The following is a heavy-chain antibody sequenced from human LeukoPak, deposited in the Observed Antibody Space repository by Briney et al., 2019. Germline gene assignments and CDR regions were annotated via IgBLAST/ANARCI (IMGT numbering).Heavy chain of an antibody. CDR2: IIPIFGTA. CDR1: GYTFTSYG. CDR3: ARSPTFGVVIINYYGMDV. V-gene: IGHV1-69*13. J-gene: IGHJ6*02. Sequence: GASVKVSCKASGYTFTSYGISWVRQAPGQGLEWMGGIIPIFGTANYAQKFQGRVTITADESTSTAYMELSSLRSEDTAVYYCARSPTFGVVIINYYGMDVWGQGTTVTVSS. D-gene: IGHD3-3*01.